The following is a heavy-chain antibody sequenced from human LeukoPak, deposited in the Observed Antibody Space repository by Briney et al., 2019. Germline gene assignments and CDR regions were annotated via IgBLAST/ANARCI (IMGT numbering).Heavy chain of an antibody. CDR2: ISSSSSYI. Sequence: GGSLRLSCAASGFTFSTYSMNWDRQAPGKGLEWVSSISSSSSYIYYADSMKGRFTISRDNAKNSLYLQMNSLRAEDTAVYYCVRIWFADWYFDLWGRGTLVTVSS. J-gene: IGHJ2*01. D-gene: IGHD3-10*01. CDR3: VRIWFADWYFDL. CDR1: GFTFSTYS. V-gene: IGHV3-21*01.